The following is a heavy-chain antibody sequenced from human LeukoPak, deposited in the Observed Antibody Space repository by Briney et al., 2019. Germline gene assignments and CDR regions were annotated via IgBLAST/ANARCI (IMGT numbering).Heavy chain of an antibody. CDR3: ARDIDLDHAFDY. J-gene: IGHJ4*02. CDR2: ISSSSSYI. CDR1: GFTFSSYS. D-gene: IGHD3-9*01. V-gene: IGHV3-21*01. Sequence: GGSLRLSCAASGFTFSSYSMNWVRQAPGKGLEWVSSISSSSSYIYYADSVKGRFTISRDNAKNSLYLQMNSLRAEDTAVYYCARDIDLDHAFDYWGQGTLVTVSS.